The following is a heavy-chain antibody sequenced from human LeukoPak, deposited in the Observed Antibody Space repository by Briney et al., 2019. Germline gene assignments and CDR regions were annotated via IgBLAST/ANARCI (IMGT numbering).Heavy chain of an antibody. Sequence: GGSLRLSCTASGFTFSSYWMSWVRQAPGKGLEWVSSISGGGESTYYADSVKGRFTVSRDNSKNTLYLQINSLRGGDTAVYYCAKGKYSSGGVPDYWGQGTLVTVSS. D-gene: IGHD6-19*01. CDR1: GFTFSSYW. CDR3: AKGKYSSGGVPDY. J-gene: IGHJ4*02. V-gene: IGHV3-23*01. CDR2: ISGGGEST.